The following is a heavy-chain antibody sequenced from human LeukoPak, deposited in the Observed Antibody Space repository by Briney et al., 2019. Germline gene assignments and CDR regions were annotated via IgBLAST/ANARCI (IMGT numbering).Heavy chain of an antibody. V-gene: IGHV4-34*01. D-gene: IGHD6-6*01. CDR2: INHSGST. CDR3: ARAKIAARDPNNWFDP. J-gene: IGHJ5*02. CDR1: GGSFSNYY. Sequence: SETLSLTCAVYGGSFSNYYWSWIRQPRGKGLEWIGEINHSGSTNYNPSLKSRVTISVDTSKNQFSLKLSSVTAADTAVYFCARAKIAARDPNNWFDPWGQGTLVTVSS.